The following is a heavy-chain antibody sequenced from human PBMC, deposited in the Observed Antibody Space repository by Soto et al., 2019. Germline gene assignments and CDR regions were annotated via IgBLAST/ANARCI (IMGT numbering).Heavy chain of an antibody. CDR2: IIPILGTT. D-gene: IGHD2-8*01. CDR1: GGTFVSSA. CDR3: AKKNPHGDSNKAWLDP. J-gene: IGHJ5*02. V-gene: IGHV1-69*01. Sequence: QVQLLQSGTEXRQXXXXVTISCTPSGGTFVSSAFAWVRQAPGGXIEWMGGIIPILGTTKYAEKFLGRLTIRADDSSRTAFLELSSLTVDDTAVYFCAKKNPHGDSNKAWLDPWGQGTLVTVST.